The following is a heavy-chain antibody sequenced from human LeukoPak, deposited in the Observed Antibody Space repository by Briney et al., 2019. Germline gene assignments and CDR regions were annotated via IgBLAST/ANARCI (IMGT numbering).Heavy chain of an antibody. CDR3: ARRVRGVDDAFDV. D-gene: IGHD3-10*01. Sequence: SETLSLTCAVSGGSISSSNWWSWVRQPPGKGLEWIGEINQSGSINYNPSLKSPFIVSVDTSKNHFSLKLTSVTAADTAVYYCARRVRGVDDAFDVWGQGTMVTVSS. CDR2: INQSGSI. V-gene: IGHV4-4*02. CDR1: GGSISSSNW. J-gene: IGHJ3*01.